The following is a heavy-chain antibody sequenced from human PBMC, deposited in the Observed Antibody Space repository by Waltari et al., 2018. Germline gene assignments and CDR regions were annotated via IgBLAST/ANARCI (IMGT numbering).Heavy chain of an antibody. D-gene: IGHD4-17*01. CDR1: GYTFTRSG. V-gene: IGHV1-18*04. J-gene: IGHJ4*02. Sequence: QVQLVQSGAEVEKPGASVKVSCKAIGYTFTRSGISWVRQAPGQGLEWMGWVSPHNGDTDYAQKFQGRVTMATDTFMNTAYMELRSLRPDDTAVYCCARGAPYGDYLPCDYWGQGTLVTVSS. CDR3: ARGAPYGDYLPCDY. CDR2: VSPHNGDT.